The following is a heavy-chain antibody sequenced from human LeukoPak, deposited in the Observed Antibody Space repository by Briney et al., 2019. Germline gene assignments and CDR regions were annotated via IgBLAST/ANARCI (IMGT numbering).Heavy chain of an antibody. CDR2: INHSGST. CDR3: ARHFSGWYSGSLDY. CDR1: GGSFSGYY. D-gene: IGHD6-19*01. J-gene: IGHJ4*02. Sequence: SETLSLTCAVYGGSFSGYYWSWIRQPPGKGLEWIGEINHSGSTNYNPSLKSRVTISVDTSKNQFSLKLSSVTAADTAVYYCARHFSGWYSGSLDYWGQGTLVTVSS. V-gene: IGHV4-34*01.